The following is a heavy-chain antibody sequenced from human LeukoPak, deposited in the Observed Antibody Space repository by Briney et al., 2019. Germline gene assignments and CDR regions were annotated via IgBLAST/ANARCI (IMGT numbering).Heavy chain of an antibody. Sequence: GASVKVSCTASGGTFSSYAISWVRQAPGQGLEWTGGIIPIFGTANYAQKFQGRVTITADESTSTAYMELSSLRSEDTAVYYCARDLDSSDWGQGTLVTVSS. J-gene: IGHJ4*02. D-gene: IGHD3-22*01. CDR2: IIPIFGTA. CDR1: GGTFSSYA. V-gene: IGHV1-69*13. CDR3: ARDLDSSD.